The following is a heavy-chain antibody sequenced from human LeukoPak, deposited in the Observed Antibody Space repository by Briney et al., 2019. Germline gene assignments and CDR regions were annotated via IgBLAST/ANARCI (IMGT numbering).Heavy chain of an antibody. J-gene: IGHJ6*02. V-gene: IGHV4-59*01. CDR2: IYFSGTT. D-gene: IGHD4-17*01. CDR1: GGSISNYY. CDR3: AREDPQTTVPEGLDV. Sequence: PSETLSLTCTVSGGSISNYYWSWIRQPPGKGLAWLGYIYFSGTTNYNPSLKSRVTISVDTSKNQFSLKLSSVTAADTAVYFCAREDPQTTVPEGLDVWGQGTTVTVSS.